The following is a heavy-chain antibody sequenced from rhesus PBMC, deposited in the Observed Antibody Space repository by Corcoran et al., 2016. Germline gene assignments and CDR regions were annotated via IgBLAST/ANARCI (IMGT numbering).Heavy chain of an antibody. J-gene: IGHJ4*01. D-gene: IGHD3-3*01. Sequence: QVQLQESGPGLVKPSETLSLTCPVSGYSISRGYGWRWIRPPPGTGLEWIGYFGCSSGSTNYNPSLKSRVTISKDTSKNQFSLKLSSVTAADTAVYYCASEYPFDYWGQGVLVTVSS. V-gene: IGHV4-127*01. CDR2: FGCSSGST. CDR1: GYSISRGYG. CDR3: ASEYPFDY.